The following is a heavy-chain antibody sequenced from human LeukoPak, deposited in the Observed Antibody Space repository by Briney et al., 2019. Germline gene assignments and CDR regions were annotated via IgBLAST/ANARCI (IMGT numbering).Heavy chain of an antibody. V-gene: IGHV1-24*01. D-gene: IGHD6-13*01. CDR3: ATGQNAIAAAGGVHAYYYYGMDV. CDR1: GYTFTSHH. Sequence: GASVKVSCKASGYTFTSHHMHWVRQAPGKGLEWMGGFDPEDGETIYAQKFQGRVTMTEDTSTDRAYMELSSLRSEDTAVYYCATGQNAIAAAGGVHAYYYYGMDVWGQGTTVTVSS. J-gene: IGHJ6*02. CDR2: FDPEDGET.